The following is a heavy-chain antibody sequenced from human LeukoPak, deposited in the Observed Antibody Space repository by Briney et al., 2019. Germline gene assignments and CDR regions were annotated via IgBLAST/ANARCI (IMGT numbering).Heavy chain of an antibody. D-gene: IGHD1-26*01. CDR3: ATVRWELLAYNWFDP. J-gene: IGHJ5*02. CDR2: IIPIFGTA. CDR1: GGTFSSYA. Sequence: VASVKVSCKASGGTFSSYAISWVRQAPGQGLEWMGGIIPIFGTANYAQKFQGRVTITTDESTSTAYMELSSLRSEDTAVYYCATVRWELLAYNWFDPWGQGTLVTVSS. V-gene: IGHV1-69*05.